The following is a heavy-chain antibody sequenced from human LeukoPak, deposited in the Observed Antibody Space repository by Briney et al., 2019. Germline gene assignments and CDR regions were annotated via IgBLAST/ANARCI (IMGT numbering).Heavy chain of an antibody. D-gene: IGHD1-7*01. Sequence: SETLSLTCTVSGGSISSSSYYWGWIRQPPGKGLEWIGSIYYSGSTYYNPSLKSRVTISVDTSKNQFSLKLSSVTAADTAVYYCARPNYEGYMDVWGKGTTVTISS. CDR2: IYYSGST. CDR3: ARPNYEGYMDV. V-gene: IGHV4-39*01. CDR1: GGSISSSSYY. J-gene: IGHJ6*03.